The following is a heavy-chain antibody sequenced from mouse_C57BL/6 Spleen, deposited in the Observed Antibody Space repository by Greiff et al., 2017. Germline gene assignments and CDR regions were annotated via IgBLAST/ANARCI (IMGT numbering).Heavy chain of an antibody. J-gene: IGHJ1*03. V-gene: IGHV1-82*01. Sequence: VQLQQSGPELVKPGASVKISCKASGYAFSSSWMIWVKQRPGKGLEWIGRIYPGDGDTNYNGKFKGKATLTADKSSSTAYMQLSSLTSEDSAVYFCARCGYYGSSYGWYFDVWGTGTTVTVSS. D-gene: IGHD1-1*01. CDR2: IYPGDGDT. CDR3: ARCGYYGSSYGWYFDV. CDR1: GYAFSSSW.